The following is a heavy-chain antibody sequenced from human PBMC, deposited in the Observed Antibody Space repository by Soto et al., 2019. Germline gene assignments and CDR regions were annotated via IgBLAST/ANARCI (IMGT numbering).Heavy chain of an antibody. CDR1: GFTFISYW. CDR2: IKQDGSEK. D-gene: IGHD3-22*01. Sequence: GGSLRHWCAASGFTFISYWMSWVRQAPGKGLEWVANIKQDGSEKYYADSVKGRFTVSRDNAKNSLYLQLNSLRAEDTAMYYCARVESRIVSRSDYWGQGALVTGTS. J-gene: IGHJ4*02. CDR3: ARVESRIVSRSDY. V-gene: IGHV3-7*01.